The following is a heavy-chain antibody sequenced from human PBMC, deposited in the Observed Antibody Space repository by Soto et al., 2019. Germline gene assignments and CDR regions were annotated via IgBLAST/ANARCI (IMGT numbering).Heavy chain of an antibody. D-gene: IGHD2-21*02. CDR1: GYTFTRYD. J-gene: IGHJ6*02. Sequence: ASVKLSCEASGYTFTRYDINWVRQATGQGLEWMGWMNPNSGNTGYAQKFQGRVTMTRNTSISTAYMELSSLRSEDTAVYYCARGPVVTAILYDYGMDVWGQGTTVTVSS. CDR3: ARGPVVTAILYDYGMDV. CDR2: MNPNSGNT. V-gene: IGHV1-8*01.